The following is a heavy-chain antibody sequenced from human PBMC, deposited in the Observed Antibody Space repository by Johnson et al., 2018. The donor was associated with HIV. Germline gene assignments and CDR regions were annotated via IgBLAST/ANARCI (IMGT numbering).Heavy chain of an antibody. Sequence: QVQLVESGGGVVRPGGSLRLSCAASGFTFDDYGMSWVRQAPGKGLEWVAVISYDGSNKYYANSVKGRFIISRDNSKNTLYLQMNSLKTEDTAEYYCTTDGSDPHDAFDIWGQGTMVTVSS. CDR2: ISYDGSNK. V-gene: IGHV3-30*03. J-gene: IGHJ3*02. CDR3: TTDGSDPHDAFDI. CDR1: GFTFDDYG. D-gene: IGHD3-10*01.